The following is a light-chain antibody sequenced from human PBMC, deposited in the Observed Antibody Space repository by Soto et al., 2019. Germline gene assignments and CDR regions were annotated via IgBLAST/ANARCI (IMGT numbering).Light chain of an antibody. V-gene: IGKV3-20*01. CDR2: GAS. CDR1: QSVSSSY. J-gene: IGKJ2*01. CDR3: QQYGSSSMYT. Sequence: EIVLTQSPGTLSLSPGERATLSCRASQSVSSSYLAWYQQKPGQAPGLLIYGASSRPTGIPDRFSGSGSGTDFALTISRLEPEDFAVYYCQQYGSSSMYTFGQGTKLEIK.